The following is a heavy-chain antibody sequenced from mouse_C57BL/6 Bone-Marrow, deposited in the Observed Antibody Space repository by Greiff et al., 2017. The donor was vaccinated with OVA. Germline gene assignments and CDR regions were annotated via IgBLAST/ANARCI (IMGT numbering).Heavy chain of an antibody. CDR2: IYPRDGST. CDR1: GYPFTSYD. Sequence: VQLQESGPELVKPGASVKLSCKASGYPFTSYDINWVKQRPGQGLEWIGWIYPRDGSTKYNEQFKGKAPLTVDTSSSTAYMELHSLTSEYAAVYVCARDGSENYDYWGQGTTRTVSS. D-gene: IGHD1-1*01. V-gene: IGHV1-85*01. CDR3: ARDGSENYDY. J-gene: IGHJ2*01.